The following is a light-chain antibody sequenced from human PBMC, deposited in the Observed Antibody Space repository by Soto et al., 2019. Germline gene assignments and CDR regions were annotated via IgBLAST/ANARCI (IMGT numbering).Light chain of an antibody. CDR2: AAS. CDR3: LQDYSYPYT. J-gene: IGKJ2*01. V-gene: IGKV1-6*01. CDR1: QGIRND. Sequence: AIQMTQSPSSLSTSVGDRVTITCRASQGIRNDLGWYQQKPGKAPKLLIYAASKLQSGDPSRFIGSGSGAEFTLTITSLQPEDFATYFCLQDYSYPYTFGQGTELEIK.